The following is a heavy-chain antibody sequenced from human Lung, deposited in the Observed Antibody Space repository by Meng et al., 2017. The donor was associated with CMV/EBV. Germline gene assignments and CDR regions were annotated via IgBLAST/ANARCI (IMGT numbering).Heavy chain of an antibody. CDR3: ARAGPGWFDP. Sequence: CTVSGGAVSSGSDYWSWIRQPPGKGLEWIGYIYYSGSTNYNPSLKSRVTISADTSKNQFSLRLSSVTAADTAVYYCARAGPGWFDPWGQGTLVTVSS. CDR2: IYYSGST. J-gene: IGHJ5*02. CDR1: GGAVSSGSDY. V-gene: IGHV4-61*01.